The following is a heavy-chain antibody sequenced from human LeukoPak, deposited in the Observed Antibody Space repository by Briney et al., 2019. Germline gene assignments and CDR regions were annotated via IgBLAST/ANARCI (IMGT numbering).Heavy chain of an antibody. CDR3: ARVIVGNNYDILTCYYKPLHFDY. CDR1: GGSISSSSYY. CDR2: IYYSGST. Sequence: SETLSLICTVSGGSISSSSYYWGWIRQPPGKGLEWIGSIYYSGSTYYNPSLKSRVTISVDTSKTQFSLKLSSVTAADTALYYCARVIVGNNYDILTCYYKPLHFDYWGQGNLVTVSS. V-gene: IGHV4-39*01. J-gene: IGHJ4*01. D-gene: IGHD3-9*01.